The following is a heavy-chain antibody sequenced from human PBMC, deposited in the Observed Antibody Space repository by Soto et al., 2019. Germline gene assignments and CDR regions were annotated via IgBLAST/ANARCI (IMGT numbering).Heavy chain of an antibody. CDR2: IYYSGST. J-gene: IGHJ4*02. CDR3: ARQRTSVVTQAYFDV. D-gene: IGHD2-21*02. V-gene: IGHV4-39*01. CDR1: GDSISSRSCY. Sequence: SETLSLTCTVTGDSISSRSCYWVWMRPPPGKGLEWIGSIYYSGSTYSDPSLRSRVTMSIDTSKDQFSLKVKSVTAADRDLSFCARQRTSVVTQAYFDVWGPGSLVTVSS.